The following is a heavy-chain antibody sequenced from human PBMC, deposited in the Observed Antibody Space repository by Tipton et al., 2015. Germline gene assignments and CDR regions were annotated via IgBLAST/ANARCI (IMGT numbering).Heavy chain of an antibody. D-gene: IGHD3-10*01. J-gene: IGHJ5*02. V-gene: IGHV4-31*03. CDR1: GGSISSGNYH. CDR3: ARLRETYGSDSDNWFDP. CDR2: IFYSGSA. Sequence: TLSLTCSVSGGSISSGNYHWSWIRQHPGKGLEWIGYIFYSGSAFYNPSLKSRVSISVDTSKNQFSLKLSSVTAADTAVYYCARLRETYGSDSDNWFDPWGQGTLVTVSS.